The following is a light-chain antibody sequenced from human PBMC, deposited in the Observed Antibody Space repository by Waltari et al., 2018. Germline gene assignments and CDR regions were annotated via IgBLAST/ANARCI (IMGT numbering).Light chain of an antibody. V-gene: IGKV1-16*01. Sequence: DIQMTQSPASLSAFVGARVTITCRASQGISNNLAWFQHKPGKAPKCLIYGASTLESGVPSRFSVSGSGTDFTLTISSLQPDDFATYFCQQYDDYPWTFGQGTKVDLK. CDR3: QQYDDYPWT. CDR1: QGISNN. J-gene: IGKJ1*01. CDR2: GAS.